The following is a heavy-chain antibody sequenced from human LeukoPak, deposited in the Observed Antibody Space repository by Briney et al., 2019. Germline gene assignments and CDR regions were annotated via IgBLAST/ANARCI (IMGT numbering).Heavy chain of an antibody. CDR2: IYYSGST. Sequence: SETLSLTCTVSGGSISPSYWTWIRQPPGKGLEWIGYIYYSGSTNYNPSLNTRVTISVDTSKNQVSLNLNSVTAADTAVYYCARGHYGMDVWGQGTTVTVSS. CDR3: ARGHYGMDV. CDR1: GGSISPSY. V-gene: IGHV4-59*01. J-gene: IGHJ6*02.